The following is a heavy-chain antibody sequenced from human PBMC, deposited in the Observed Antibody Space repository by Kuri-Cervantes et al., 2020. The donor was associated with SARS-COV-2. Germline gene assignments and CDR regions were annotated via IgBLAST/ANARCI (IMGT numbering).Heavy chain of an antibody. CDR1: GFTFSTSA. Sequence: GESLKISCVVSGFTFSTSAMNWVRQAPGKGLEWVASITGSGGSTYLAASVRGWFTISRDNSKNTLYLQMNSLRAEDTAVYFCAKTEEGQGFGSGDYYYYHYGMDVWGQGTTVTVSS. J-gene: IGHJ6*02. V-gene: IGHV3-23*01. CDR3: AKTEEGQGFGSGDYYYYHYGMDV. D-gene: IGHD3-3*01. CDR2: ITGSGGST.